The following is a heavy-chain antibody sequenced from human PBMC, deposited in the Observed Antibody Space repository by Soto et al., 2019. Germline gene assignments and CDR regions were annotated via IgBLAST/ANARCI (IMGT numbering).Heavy chain of an antibody. Sequence: VGSLRLSCAASGFNFSTYWMSWVRQAPGKGLECVANIKQEGSETYNVDSVKGRLTISRDNAKNSLNLQMNSLRAEDTAVYYCARGLFSGTYSYYFDYWGQGSLVTVS. D-gene: IGHD1-26*01. CDR2: IKQEGSET. CDR1: GFNFSTYW. V-gene: IGHV3-7*01. J-gene: IGHJ4*02. CDR3: ARGLFSGTYSYYFDY.